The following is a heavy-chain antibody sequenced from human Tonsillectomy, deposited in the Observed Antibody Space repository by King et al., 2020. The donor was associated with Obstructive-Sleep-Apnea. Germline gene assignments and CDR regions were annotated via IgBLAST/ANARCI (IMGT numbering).Heavy chain of an antibody. CDR2: MYYSGNT. J-gene: IGHJ4*02. CDR3: ARHRGVEDYGGYGDYFDY. V-gene: IGHV4-59*08. D-gene: IGHD5-12*01. Sequence: QLQESGPGLVKPSETLSLTCTVSADSISNYYWSWIRQSPGKGLEWIGYMYYSGNTNYNPSLKSRVTISVDTSKIQFSLRLSSVTAADTALYYCARHRGVEDYGGYGDYFDYWGQGTLVTVSS. CDR1: ADSISNYY.